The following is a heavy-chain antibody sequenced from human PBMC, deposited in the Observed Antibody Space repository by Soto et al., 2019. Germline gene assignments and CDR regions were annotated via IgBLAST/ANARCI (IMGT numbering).Heavy chain of an antibody. V-gene: IGHV1-2*02. Sequence: QVQLVQSGAEVKKPGASVKVSWKASGYTFTSYYMHWVRQAPGQGLEWMGWINPDSGVTYYPHKFQDRVTMTRDTSISTAYMELSRLTSDDTALYYCARDRGVRDVWGQGTTVIVSS. D-gene: IGHD2-8*01. CDR1: GYTFTSYY. CDR2: INPDSGVT. J-gene: IGHJ6*02. CDR3: ARDRGVRDV.